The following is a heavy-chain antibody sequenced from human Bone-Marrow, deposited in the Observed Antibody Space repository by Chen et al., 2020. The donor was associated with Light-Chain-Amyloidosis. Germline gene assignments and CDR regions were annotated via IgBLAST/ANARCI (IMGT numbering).Heavy chain of an antibody. CDR1: GGSITSSGYY. V-gene: IGHV4-39*01. Sequence: QLQLQEEGPGLVKPSETLSLTCTISGGSITSSGYYWGWFRQPPGKGLEWVATVYYGGSTYYNPALKNRVLISVDTSRNQFSLKLASVTASDTAVYFCARNCTSGIRGGWFDPWGPGTLVTVSS. CDR2: VYYGGST. CDR3: ARNCTSGIRGGWFDP. D-gene: IGHD2-8*01. J-gene: IGHJ5*02.